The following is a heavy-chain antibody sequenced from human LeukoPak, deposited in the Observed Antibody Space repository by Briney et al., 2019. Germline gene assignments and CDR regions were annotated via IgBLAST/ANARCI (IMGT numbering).Heavy chain of an antibody. J-gene: IGHJ6*02. D-gene: IGHD5-24*01. CDR3: AGEMATIRGGYYYYYGMDV. Sequence: GGSLRLSCAASGFTFSSYWMSWVRQAPGKGLEWVANIKQDGSEKYYVDSVKGRFTISRDNAKNSLYLQMNSLRAEDTAVYYCAGEMATIRGGYYYYYGMDVWGQGTTVTVSS. V-gene: IGHV3-7*01. CDR2: IKQDGSEK. CDR1: GFTFSSYW.